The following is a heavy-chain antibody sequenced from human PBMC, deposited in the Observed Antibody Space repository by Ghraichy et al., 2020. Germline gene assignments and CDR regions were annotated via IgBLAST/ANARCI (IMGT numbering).Heavy chain of an antibody. CDR2: ISSSSSYI. CDR1: GFTFSSYS. D-gene: IGHD2-15*01. V-gene: IGHV3-21*01. Sequence: GGSLRLSCAASGFTFSSYSMNWVRQAPGKGLEWVSSISSSSSYIYYADSVKGRFTISRDNAKNSLYLQMNSLRAEDTAVYYCARDPQYCSGGSCYLPPTTTYFDYWGQGTLVTVSS. CDR3: ARDPQYCSGGSCYLPPTTTYFDY. J-gene: IGHJ4*02.